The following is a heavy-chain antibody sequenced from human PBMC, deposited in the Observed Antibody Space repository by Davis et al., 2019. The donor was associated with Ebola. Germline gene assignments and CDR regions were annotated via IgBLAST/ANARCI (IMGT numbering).Heavy chain of an antibody. CDR2: ISSSSSYT. Sequence: GESLKISCAASGFTFSDYYMSWIRQAPGKGLEWVSYISSSSSYTNYADSVRGRFTISRVNAKNSLYLQMNSLRAEDTAVYYCARDGHTYYYDSSQNGMDVWGQGTTVTVSS. CDR1: GFTFSDYY. J-gene: IGHJ6*02. CDR3: ARDGHTYYYDSSQNGMDV. D-gene: IGHD3-22*01. V-gene: IGHV3-11*06.